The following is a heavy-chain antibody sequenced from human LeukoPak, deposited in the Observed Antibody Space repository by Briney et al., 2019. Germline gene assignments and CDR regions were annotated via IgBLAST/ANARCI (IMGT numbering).Heavy chain of an antibody. CDR3: AKGAVRATPIIRGVDY. J-gene: IGHJ4*02. CDR1: GFTFSSYT. V-gene: IGHV3-23*01. CDR2: ISGSSSRA. D-gene: IGHD2-15*01. Sequence: PGGTLRLSCAASGFTFSSYTLTWVRQAPGKGLECVSAISGSSSRAYYADSVKGRFTISRDNSKNTLYLQMNSLRAEDTAVYYRAKGAVRATPIIRGVDYWGQGTLVTVSS.